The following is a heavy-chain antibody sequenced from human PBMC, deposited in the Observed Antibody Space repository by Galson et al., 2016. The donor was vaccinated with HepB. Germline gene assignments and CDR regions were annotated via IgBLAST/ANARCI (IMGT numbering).Heavy chain of an antibody. CDR2: ISGDGNST. J-gene: IGHJ6*02. Sequence: SLRLSCAASGFTFSSYWMHWVRQAPGKGLMWVSRISGDGNSTSYADSVKGRFTISRDNAKNTLYLQLNSLRGEDTAVYYCTRAVYSSSWSLYYGMDVWGQGTTVTVSS. V-gene: IGHV3-74*01. D-gene: IGHD6-13*01. CDR1: GFTFSSYW. CDR3: TRAVYSSSWSLYYGMDV.